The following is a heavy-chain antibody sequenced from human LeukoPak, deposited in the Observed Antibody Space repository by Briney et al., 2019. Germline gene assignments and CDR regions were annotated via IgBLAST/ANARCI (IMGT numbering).Heavy chain of an antibody. CDR3: ASQRYSNSDFDY. CDR1: GGSISSSCYY. CDR2: IYYRGST. Sequence: SETMSLTSTVSGGSISSSCYYCGRLRHPPGKGLEWVGRIYYRGSTYYNPSLKSRVTRSVDTSKNQFTLKLTSVTAADTAVYYCASQRYSNSDFDYGGQGTLDTVSS. D-gene: IGHD4-11*01. J-gene: IGHJ4*02. V-gene: IGHV4-39*01.